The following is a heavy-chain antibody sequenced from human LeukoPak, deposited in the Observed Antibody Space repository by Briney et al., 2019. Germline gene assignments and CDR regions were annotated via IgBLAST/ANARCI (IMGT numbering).Heavy chain of an antibody. CDR3: ARGGSLAVAPHLYYFDY. J-gene: IGHJ4*02. CDR2: INPSGGST. V-gene: IGHV1-46*01. CDR1: GYTFIACY. D-gene: IGHD6-19*01. Sequence: ASVKVSCKASGYTFIACYIHWVRQAPGQGLEWMGIINPSGGSTTYAQNFQGRVTMTRDTSTSAVYMELSSLGSEDTAVYYCARGGSLAVAPHLYYFDYWGQGTLVTVSS.